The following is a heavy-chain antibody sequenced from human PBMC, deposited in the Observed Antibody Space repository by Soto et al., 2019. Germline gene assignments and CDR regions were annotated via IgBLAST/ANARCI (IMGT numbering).Heavy chain of an antibody. CDR1: GFTFSDYG. D-gene: IGHD3-3*01. CDR3: ANTNYDFWGMDV. CDR2: ISYDERNK. J-gene: IGHJ6*02. Sequence: QVQLVESGGGVVQPGRSLRLSCAASGFTFSDYGMHWVRQAPGKGLEWVAVISYDERNKYYADSVKGRFTISRDNSKNTLYLQMNSLIAEDTAMYYCANTNYDFWGMDVWGQGTTVTVSS. V-gene: IGHV3-30*18.